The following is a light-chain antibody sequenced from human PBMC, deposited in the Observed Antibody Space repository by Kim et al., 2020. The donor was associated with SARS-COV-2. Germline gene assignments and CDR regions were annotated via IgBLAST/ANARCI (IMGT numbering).Light chain of an antibody. Sequence: VSVVDTVTITCQASQHISNNVNWYRQRPGKAPELLIYDASNLEDGVPSRFTGGGSGTDFSFIISSLQPEDIATYYCQHYSDLPEYTFGQGTKLEI. CDR1: QHISNN. CDR2: DAS. CDR3: QHYSDLPEYT. J-gene: IGKJ2*01. V-gene: IGKV1-33*01.